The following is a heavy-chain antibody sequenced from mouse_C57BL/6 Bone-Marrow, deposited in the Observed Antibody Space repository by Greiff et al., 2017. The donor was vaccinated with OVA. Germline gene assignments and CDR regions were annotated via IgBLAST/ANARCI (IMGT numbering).Heavy chain of an antibody. V-gene: IGHV1-76*01. Sequence: LQESGAELVRPGASVKLSCKASGYTFTDYYINWVKQRPGQGLEWIARIYPGSGNTYYTEKFKGKATLTAEKSSSTAYLQLSSLTSEDSAVYFCARGNYGNFYYYAMDYWGQGTSVTVSA. CDR2: IYPGSGNT. CDR1: GYTFTDYY. D-gene: IGHD2-1*01. J-gene: IGHJ4*01. CDR3: ARGNYGNFYYYAMDY.